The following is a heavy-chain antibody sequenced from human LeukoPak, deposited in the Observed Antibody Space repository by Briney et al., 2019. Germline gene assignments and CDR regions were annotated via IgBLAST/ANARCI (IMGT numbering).Heavy chain of an antibody. CDR2: INPNSGGT. Sequence: ASVKVSCKASGYTFTGYYIHWVRQAPGQGLEWMGWINPNSGGTDYAQKFQGRVTMTRDTSISIAYMELSSLKSDDTAVYYCARVNGGSNYGKNWGQGTLVTVSS. V-gene: IGHV1-2*02. J-gene: IGHJ4*02. CDR3: ARVNGGSNYGKN. D-gene: IGHD4-11*01. CDR1: GYTFTGYY.